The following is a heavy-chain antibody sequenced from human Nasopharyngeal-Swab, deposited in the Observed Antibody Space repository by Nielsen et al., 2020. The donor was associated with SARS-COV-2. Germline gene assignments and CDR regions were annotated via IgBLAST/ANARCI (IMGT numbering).Heavy chain of an antibody. CDR1: GFTFSSYG. V-gene: IGHV3-33*01. D-gene: IGHD6-13*01. CDR3: AREGLVAAAGTVVRWFDP. CDR2: IWYDGSNK. J-gene: IGHJ5*02. Sequence: GESLKISCAASGFTFSSYGMHWVRQAPGKGLEWVAVIWYDGSNKYYADSVKGRFTISRDNSKNTLYLQMNSLRAEDTAVYYCAREGLVAAAGTVVRWFDPWGQGTLVTVSS.